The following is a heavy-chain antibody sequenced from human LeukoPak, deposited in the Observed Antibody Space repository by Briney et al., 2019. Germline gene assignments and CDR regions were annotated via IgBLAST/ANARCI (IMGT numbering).Heavy chain of an antibody. D-gene: IGHD2-2*02. CDR1: GGTFSSYA. J-gene: IGHJ4*02. CDR2: IIPIFGTA. V-gene: IGHV1-69*05. Sequence: SVKVSCKASGGTFSSYAISLVRQAPGQGLEWMGRIIPIFGTANYAQKFQGRVTITTYESTSTAYMELSSLRSEDAAVYYCARDEYCSSTSCHNFDYWGQGTLVTVSS. CDR3: ARDEYCSSTSCHNFDY.